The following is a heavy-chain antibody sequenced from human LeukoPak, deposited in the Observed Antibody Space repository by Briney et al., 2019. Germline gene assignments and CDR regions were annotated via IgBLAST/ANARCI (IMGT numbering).Heavy chain of an antibody. CDR3: AKVYSSGWYPDYYYYYGMDV. CDR2: IIPIFGTA. CDR1: GGTFSSYA. D-gene: IGHD6-19*01. J-gene: IGHJ6*02. V-gene: IGHV1-69*13. Sequence: SVKVSCKASGGTFSSYAISWVRQAPGQGLEWMGGIIPIFGTANYAQKFQGRVTITADESTSTAYMELSSLRSEDTAVYYCAKVYSSGWYPDYYYYYGMDVWGQGTTVTVSS.